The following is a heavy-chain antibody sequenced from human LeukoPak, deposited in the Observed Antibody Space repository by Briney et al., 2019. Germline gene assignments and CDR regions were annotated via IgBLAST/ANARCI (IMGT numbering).Heavy chain of an antibody. CDR3: ARTPSLTIFGVVMINWFDP. D-gene: IGHD3-3*01. CDR2: IYYSGST. Sequence: SETLSLTCTVSGGSISSYYWSWIRQPPGKGLEWIGSIYYSGSTYYNPSLKSRVTISVDTSKNQFSLKLSSVTAADTAVYYCARTPSLTIFGVVMINWFDPWGQGTLVTVSS. V-gene: IGHV4-59*05. CDR1: GGSISSYY. J-gene: IGHJ5*02.